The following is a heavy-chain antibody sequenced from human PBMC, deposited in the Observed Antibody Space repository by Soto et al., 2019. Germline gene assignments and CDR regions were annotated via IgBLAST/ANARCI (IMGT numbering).Heavy chain of an antibody. D-gene: IGHD4-4*01. CDR1: GGSISSYY. Sequence: SETLSLTCTVSGGSISSYYWSWIRQPPGKGLEWIGYIYYSGSTNYNPSLKSRVTISVDTSKNQFSLKLSSVTAADTAVYYCARVRPTALNWFDPWGQGTLVTVSS. CDR3: ARVRPTALNWFDP. J-gene: IGHJ5*02. CDR2: IYYSGST. V-gene: IGHV4-59*01.